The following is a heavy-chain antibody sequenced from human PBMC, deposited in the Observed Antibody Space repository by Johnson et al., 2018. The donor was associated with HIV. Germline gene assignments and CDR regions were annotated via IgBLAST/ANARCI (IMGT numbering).Heavy chain of an antibody. CDR2: ISGSGSAR. CDR1: GFPFSNAW. Sequence: QVQLVESGGGLVKPGGSLRLSCRASGFPFSNAWMNWVRQAPGKGLEWVASISGSGSARYYADSVKGRFTISRDNARTSLYLQMNSLRAEDTAVYYCARDQGVRRVVVFDDAFDVWGQGTMVTVSS. CDR3: ARDQGVRRVVVFDDAFDV. D-gene: IGHD2-15*01. V-gene: IGHV3-11*04. J-gene: IGHJ3*01.